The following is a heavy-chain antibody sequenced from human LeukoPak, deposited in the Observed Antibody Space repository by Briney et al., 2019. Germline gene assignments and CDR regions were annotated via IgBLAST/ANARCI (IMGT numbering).Heavy chain of an antibody. CDR2: ITSGGTA. CDR1: GFTFSSYW. J-gene: IGHJ4*02. CDR3: ARDKAHAAADY. Sequence: GGSLRLSCAASGFTFSSYWMSWVRQAPGRGLEWVSAITSGGTALYPDSVKGRFTISRDNSKNTLYLQMDSLRAEDTAVYYCARDKAHAAADYWGQGTLVTVSS. V-gene: IGHV3-23*01. D-gene: IGHD6-13*01.